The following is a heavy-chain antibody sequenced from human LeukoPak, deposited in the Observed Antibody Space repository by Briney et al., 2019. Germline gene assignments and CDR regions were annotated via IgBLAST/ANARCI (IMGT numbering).Heavy chain of an antibody. V-gene: IGHV1-69*04. CDR3: ANEFITMVRGVVPNWFDP. CDR2: IIPILGIA. Sequence: SVKVSCKASGGTFSSYAISWVRQAPGQGLEWMGRIIPILGIANYAQKFQGRVTITADKSTSTAYMELSSLRSEDTAVYYCANEFITMVRGVVPNWFDPWGQGTLVTVSS. D-gene: IGHD3-10*01. CDR1: GGTFSSYA. J-gene: IGHJ5*02.